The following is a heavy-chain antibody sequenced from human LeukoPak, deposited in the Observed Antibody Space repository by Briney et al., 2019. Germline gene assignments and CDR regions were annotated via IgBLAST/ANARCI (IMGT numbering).Heavy chain of an antibody. D-gene: IGHD4-17*01. Sequence: PSETLSLTCAVYGGSFSGYYWTWIRQPPGKGLEWIGEINHSGSTNYNPSLKSRVTISVDTSKNQFSLKLSSVTAADTAVYYCASFLGDYALYYFDYWGQGTLVTVSS. V-gene: IGHV4-34*01. CDR2: INHSGST. CDR3: ASFLGDYALYYFDY. CDR1: GGSFSGYY. J-gene: IGHJ4*02.